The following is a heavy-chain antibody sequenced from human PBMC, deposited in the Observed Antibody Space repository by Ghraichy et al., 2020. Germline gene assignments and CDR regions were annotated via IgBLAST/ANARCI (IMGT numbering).Heavy chain of an antibody. CDR2: IGSSGTTI. J-gene: IGHJ4*02. CDR1: GFTFSHYY. CDR3: ARDLWAYEY. V-gene: IGHV3-11*04. Sequence: GGSLRLSCAASGFTFSHYYMSWIRQTPGKGLEWLSYIGSSGTTIDYADSVKGRFTISRDNSKNSLYMQMNSLRAEDTAVYYCARDLWAYEYWGQGTLVSVSS. D-gene: IGHD7-27*01.